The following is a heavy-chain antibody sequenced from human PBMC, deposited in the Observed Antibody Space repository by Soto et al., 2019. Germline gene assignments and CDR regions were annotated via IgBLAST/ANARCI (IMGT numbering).Heavy chain of an antibody. J-gene: IGHJ1*01. CDR1: GGSISSGGYY. CDR3: AIYDSSGSRGFQH. Sequence: QVQLQESGPGLVKPSQTLSLTCTVSGGSISSGGYYWSWIRQHPGKGLEWIGYIYYSGSTYYNPSLKSRVTISVDTSKNQFPPKPSPVTAADTAVYYCAIYDSSGSRGFQHWGQGTLVTVSS. D-gene: IGHD3-22*01. CDR2: IYYSGST. V-gene: IGHV4-31*03.